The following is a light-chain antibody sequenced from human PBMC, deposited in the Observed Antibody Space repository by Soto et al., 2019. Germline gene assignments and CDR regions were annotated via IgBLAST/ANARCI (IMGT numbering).Light chain of an antibody. J-gene: IGKJ5*01. CDR1: QSLVHSDGNTY. V-gene: IGKV2-30*02. CDR3: MQGTHWPIT. Sequence: DIVMTQSPLSLPVTLGQPASISCSSSQSLVHSDGNTYFSWFQQRPGRSPRRLIYKVSNRDSGVPARFSGSGSGTDFALKISRVEAEDVGVYYCMQGTHWPITFGQGTRLEIK. CDR2: KVS.